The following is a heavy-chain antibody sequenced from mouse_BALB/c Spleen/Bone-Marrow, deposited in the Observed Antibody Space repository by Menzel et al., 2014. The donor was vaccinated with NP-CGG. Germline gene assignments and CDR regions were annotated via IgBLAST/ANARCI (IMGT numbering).Heavy chain of an antibody. V-gene: IGHV1-80*01. CDR2: IYPGDGET. Sequence: QVQLKQSGAELVRPGSSVKISCKASGYAFSSYWMTWVKQRPGRGLEWIGQIYPGDGETNYNGKFKGRATLTADKSYSTTYMQLSRLTYEGSAVYFCAKVTTGFDYWGQGTPVTVTA. J-gene: IGHJ3*01. CDR1: GYAFSSYW. CDR3: AKVTTGFDY. D-gene: IGHD2-2*01.